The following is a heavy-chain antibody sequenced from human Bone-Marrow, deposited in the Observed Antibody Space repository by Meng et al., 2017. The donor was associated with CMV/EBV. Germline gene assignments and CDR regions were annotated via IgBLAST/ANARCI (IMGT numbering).Heavy chain of an antibody. V-gene: IGHV3-23*01. D-gene: IGHD3-22*01. CDR1: GFTFSSYA. Sequence: GESLKISCAASGFTFSSYAMSWVRQAPGKGLEWVSAISGSGGSTYYADSVKGRFTISRDNAKNSLYLQMNSLRAEDTAVYYCASGMWLPFDYWGQGTLVTVSS. CDR2: ISGSGGST. CDR3: ASGMWLPFDY. J-gene: IGHJ4*02.